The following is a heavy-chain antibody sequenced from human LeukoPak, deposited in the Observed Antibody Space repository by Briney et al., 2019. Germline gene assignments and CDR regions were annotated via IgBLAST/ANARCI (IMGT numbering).Heavy chain of an antibody. J-gene: IGHJ5*02. CDR3: ASGPWVEGMGATYYWFDP. Sequence: PSETLSLTCSVSGASISSGSNYWGWIRQPPGKTLEWIVSIYSSGSTYYNPSLKSRVIIIIDTPKNHFSLTLSSVTAADTAVYYCASGPWVEGMGATYYWFDPWGQGTLVTVSS. D-gene: IGHD1-26*01. V-gene: IGHV4-39*07. CDR1: GASISSGSNY. CDR2: IYSSGST.